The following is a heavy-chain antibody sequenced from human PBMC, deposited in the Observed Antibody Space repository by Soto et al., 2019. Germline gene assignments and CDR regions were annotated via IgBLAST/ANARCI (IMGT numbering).Heavy chain of an antibody. CDR1: GYTFTTYG. Sequence: QVQLVQSGTEVKKPGASVKVSCKTSGYTFTTYGISWVRQAPGQGLEWMGWISTYNGDTNYAQKLQDRVTMTTDTSTRTAYMELRSLRSDDTAVYYCARDWYCTGDSCSDRFDPWGQGTLVTVSS. D-gene: IGHD2-15*01. CDR2: ISTYNGDT. J-gene: IGHJ5*02. CDR3: ARDWYCTGDSCSDRFDP. V-gene: IGHV1-18*01.